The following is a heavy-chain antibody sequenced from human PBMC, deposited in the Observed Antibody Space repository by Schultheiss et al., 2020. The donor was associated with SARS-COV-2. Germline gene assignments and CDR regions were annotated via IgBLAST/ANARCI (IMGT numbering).Heavy chain of an antibody. D-gene: IGHD5-24*01. CDR3: ARHRDGYKLGYYYYGMDV. CDR1: GDSIGGSS. V-gene: IGHV4-59*01. J-gene: IGHJ6*02. Sequence: SETLSLTCTVSGDSIGGSSWAWIRQPPGKGLEWIGYIYYSGSAYYNPSLKSRVTISVDTSKNQFSLKLSSVTAADTAVYYCARHRDGYKLGYYYYGMDVWGQGTTVTVSS. CDR2: IYYSGSA.